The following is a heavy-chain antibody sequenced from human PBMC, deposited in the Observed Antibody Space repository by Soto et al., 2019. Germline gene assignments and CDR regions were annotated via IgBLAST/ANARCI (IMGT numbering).Heavy chain of an antibody. J-gene: IGHJ5*02. CDR1: GGSVSSGSYY. Sequence: SETLSLTCTVSGGSVSSGSYYWSWIRQPPGKGLEWIGYIYYSGSTYYNPSLKSRVTISVDTSKNQFSLKLSSVTAADTAVYYCARDEGVYCSGGSCYGASWFDPWGQGTLVTVSS. CDR2: IYYSGST. V-gene: IGHV4-61*01. CDR3: ARDEGVYCSGGSCYGASWFDP. D-gene: IGHD2-15*01.